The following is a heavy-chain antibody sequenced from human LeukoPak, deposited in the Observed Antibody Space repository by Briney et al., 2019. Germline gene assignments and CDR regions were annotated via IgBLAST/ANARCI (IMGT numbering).Heavy chain of an antibody. D-gene: IGHD1-1*01. Sequence: ASVKVSCKASGGAFSSYTISWVRQAPGQGLEWMGRIIPILGIANYAQKFQGRVTITADKSTSTAYMELSSLRSEDTAVYYCARDRGWNDDNWFDPWGQGALVTVSS. V-gene: IGHV1-69*04. CDR3: ARDRGWNDDNWFDP. J-gene: IGHJ5*02. CDR1: GGAFSSYT. CDR2: IIPILGIA.